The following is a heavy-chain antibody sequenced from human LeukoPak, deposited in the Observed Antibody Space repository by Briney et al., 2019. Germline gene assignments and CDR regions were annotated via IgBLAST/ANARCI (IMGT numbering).Heavy chain of an antibody. CDR2: IRSKAHDSTP. D-gene: IGHD5-12*01. Sequence: GESLKISCTTSGFTFGEYGFNWVRQAPGRGLEWVGFIRSKAHDSTPQYAASVKGRFTISRDDSKDIAYLQMNSLKTEDTAVYYCTRAGGYDNFLDYWGQGTPVTVSS. J-gene: IGHJ4*02. V-gene: IGHV3-49*04. CDR1: GFTFGEYG. CDR3: TRAGGYDNFLDY.